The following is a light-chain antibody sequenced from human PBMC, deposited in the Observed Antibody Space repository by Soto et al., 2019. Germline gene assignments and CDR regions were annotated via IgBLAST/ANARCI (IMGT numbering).Light chain of an antibody. Sequence: QSALTQPASVSGSPGQSITISCTGTSSDVGGYNYVSWYQQHPGKAPKLMSYEVSNRPSGVSNRFSGSKSGNTASLTISGLQDEDEADYYCSSYTSSSTLFGTGTKVTVL. J-gene: IGLJ1*01. CDR1: SSDVGGYNY. CDR2: EVS. CDR3: SSYTSSSTL. V-gene: IGLV2-14*01.